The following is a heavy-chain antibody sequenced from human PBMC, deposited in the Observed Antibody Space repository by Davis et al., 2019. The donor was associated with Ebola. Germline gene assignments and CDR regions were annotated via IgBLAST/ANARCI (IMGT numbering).Heavy chain of an antibody. Sequence: GESLKISCAASGFTFSSYAMSWVRQAPGKGLEWVSAISGSGGSTYYADSVKGRFTISRDNSKNTLYLQMNSLRAEDTPIYYCAKDKNYDFWSGYPHDAFDIWGQETMVTVSS. CDR3: AKDKNYDFWSGYPHDAFDI. CDR1: GFTFSSYA. J-gene: IGHJ3*02. V-gene: IGHV3-23*01. CDR2: ISGSGGST. D-gene: IGHD3-3*01.